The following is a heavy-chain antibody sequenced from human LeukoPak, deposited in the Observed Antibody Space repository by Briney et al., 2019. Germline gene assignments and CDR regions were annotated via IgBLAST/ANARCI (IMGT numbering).Heavy chain of an antibody. V-gene: IGHV3-48*03. J-gene: IGHJ5*02. D-gene: IGHD4-11*01. CDR2: ISSSGSTI. CDR1: GFTFSSYE. CDR3: ARVSYSNYVVPWFDP. Sequence: GGSLRLSCAASGFTFSSYEMNWVRQAPGKWLEWGSYISSSGSTIYYADSVKGRFTISRDNAKNSLYLQMNSLRAEDTAVYYCARVSYSNYVVPWFDPWGQGTLVTVSS.